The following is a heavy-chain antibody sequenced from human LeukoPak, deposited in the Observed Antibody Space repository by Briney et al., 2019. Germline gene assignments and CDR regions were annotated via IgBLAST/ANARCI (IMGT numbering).Heavy chain of an antibody. CDR3: ARSPRFHNQYYFDY. V-gene: IGHV1-18*01. CDR1: GYTFTSYG. Sequence: ASVKVSCKASGYTFTSYGISWVRQAPGQGLEWMGWISAYIGNTNYAQKLQGRVTMTTDTSTSTAYMELRSLRSDDTAVYYCARSPRFHNQYYFDYWGQGTLVTVSS. D-gene: IGHD1-14*01. CDR2: ISAYIGNT. J-gene: IGHJ4*02.